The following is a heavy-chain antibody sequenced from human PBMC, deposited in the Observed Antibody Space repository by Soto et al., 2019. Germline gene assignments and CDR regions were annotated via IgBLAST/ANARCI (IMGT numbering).Heavy chain of an antibody. V-gene: IGHV3-21*01. CDR2: ISSSSSYI. Sequence: EVQLVESGGGLVKPGGSLRLSCAASGFTFSSYNMNWVRQAPGKGLEWVSSISSSSSYIYYADSVKCRFTIYRDNAKNSLYLQMNSRRAEDTAVYYCASTRRYGYNNYYYDYGMDVWGQGTTVTVSS. CDR3: ASTRRYGYNNYYYDYGMDV. J-gene: IGHJ6*02. D-gene: IGHD5-12*01. CDR1: GFTFSSYN.